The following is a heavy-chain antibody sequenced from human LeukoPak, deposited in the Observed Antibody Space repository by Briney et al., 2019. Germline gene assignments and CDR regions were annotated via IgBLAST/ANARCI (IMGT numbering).Heavy chain of an antibody. Sequence: SETLSLTCAVYGGSFSGDCWSWIRQSPGKGLEWIGEISHSGNTNYIPSLESRVTISVDTSKNQFSLQLNSVTPEDTAVYYCARGSAMDVWGQGTTVTVSS. CDR2: ISHSGNT. V-gene: IGHV4-34*01. J-gene: IGHJ6*02. CDR1: GGSFSGDC. CDR3: ARGSAMDV.